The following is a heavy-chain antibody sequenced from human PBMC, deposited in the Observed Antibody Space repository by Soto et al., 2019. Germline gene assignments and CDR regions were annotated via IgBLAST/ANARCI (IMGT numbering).Heavy chain of an antibody. CDR3: AMNLYYDFWSGYRALAGLSTFDI. CDR2: ISGSGGST. J-gene: IGHJ3*02. D-gene: IGHD3-3*01. V-gene: IGHV3-23*01. Sequence: PGGSLRLSCAASGFTFSSYAMSWVRQAPGKGLEWVSAISGSGGSTYYADSVKGRFTISRDNSKNTLYLQMNSLRAEDTAVYYCAMNLYYDFWSGYRALAGLSTFDIRGQGSMVTVSS. CDR1: GFTFSSYA.